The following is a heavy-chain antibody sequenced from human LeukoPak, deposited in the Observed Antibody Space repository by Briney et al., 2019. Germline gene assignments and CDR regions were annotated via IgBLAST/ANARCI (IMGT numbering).Heavy chain of an antibody. Sequence: GSSVKISCKASGGTFSSYAISWVRQAPGQGLEWMGGIIPIFGTANYAQKFQGRVTITTDESTSTAYMELSSLRSEDTAVYYCARDDGGPIYYYYMDVWGKGTTVTVSS. CDR1: GGTFSSYA. CDR3: ARDDGGPIYYYYMDV. D-gene: IGHD6-25*01. CDR2: IIPIFGTA. V-gene: IGHV1-69*05. J-gene: IGHJ6*03.